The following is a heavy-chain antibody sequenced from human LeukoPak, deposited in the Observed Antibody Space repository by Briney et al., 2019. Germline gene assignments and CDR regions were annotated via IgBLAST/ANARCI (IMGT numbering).Heavy chain of an antibody. V-gene: IGHV1-69*05. CDR1: GGSFHDYG. CDR3: LAESVHESGGYYPSRDY. CDR2: ISPVFGKA. J-gene: IGHJ4*02. D-gene: IGHD3-22*01. Sequence: ASVTVSYMLSGGSFHDYGFTWVRQAPGPGLEWMGGISPVFGKATYAQKFKGRVTLTTDESTSTAYMEVSSLRHEGTAIDYFLAESVHESGGYYPSRDYCGQGTLVTVSS.